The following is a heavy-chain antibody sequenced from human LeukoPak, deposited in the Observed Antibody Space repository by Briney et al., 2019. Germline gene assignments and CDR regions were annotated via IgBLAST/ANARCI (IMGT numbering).Heavy chain of an antibody. J-gene: IGHJ4*02. CDR2: FYNSGNT. Sequence: NPSETLSLTCTVSGGSINNYDWSWLRQSPGKGLEWIGCFYNSGNTNYNPSLKSRVTISVDTSRNQFSLRLNSVTAADTAVYYCASTKVWLAFDYWGQGTLVTVSP. V-gene: IGHV4-59*01. CDR1: GGSINNYD. CDR3: ASTKVWLAFDY. D-gene: IGHD6-19*01.